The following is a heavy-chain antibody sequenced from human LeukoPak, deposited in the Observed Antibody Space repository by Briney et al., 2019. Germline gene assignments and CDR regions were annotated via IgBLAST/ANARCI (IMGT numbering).Heavy chain of an antibody. Sequence: SGTLSLTCAVSGGSISSSNWWSWVRQPPGKGLEWIGEIYHSGSTNYNPSLKSRVTISVDKSKNQFSLKLSSVTAADTAVYYCARAAEWTYYDYVWGSSRGYYFDYWGQGTLVTVSS. CDR1: GGSISSSNW. CDR3: ARAAEWTYYDYVWGSSRGYYFDY. CDR2: IYHSGST. D-gene: IGHD3-16*01. V-gene: IGHV4-4*02. J-gene: IGHJ4*02.